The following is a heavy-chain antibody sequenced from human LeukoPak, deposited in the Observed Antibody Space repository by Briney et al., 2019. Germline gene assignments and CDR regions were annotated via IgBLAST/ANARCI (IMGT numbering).Heavy chain of an antibody. D-gene: IGHD2-2*01. CDR3: ARGPHLVRHYMDV. Sequence: SETLSLTCAVYGGSFSAYYWSWIPQPPGKGLEWIGEINHSGSTNYNPSLKSRVTISVDTSKNQFSLKLTSVTAADTAVYYCARGPHLVRHYMDVWGKGTTVIVSS. J-gene: IGHJ6*03. V-gene: IGHV4-34*01. CDR2: INHSGST. CDR1: GGSFSAYY.